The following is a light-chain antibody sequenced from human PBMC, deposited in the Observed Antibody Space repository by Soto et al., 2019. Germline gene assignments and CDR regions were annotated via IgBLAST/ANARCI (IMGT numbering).Light chain of an antibody. J-gene: IGKJ1*01. CDR2: GAF. V-gene: IGKV3-20*01. CDR3: HQYGSSPT. CDR1: QSVSSTF. Sequence: EILLTQSPATVSLSPGERVTLSCRANQSVSSTFLAWYQQKSGQPPRLVMYGAFNRATGIPDRFSGSGSGTDFTLTISRLEPEDFAVYYCHQYGSSPTFGQGTKVDSK.